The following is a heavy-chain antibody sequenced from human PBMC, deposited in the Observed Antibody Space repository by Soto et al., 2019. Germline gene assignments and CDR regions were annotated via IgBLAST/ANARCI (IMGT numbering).Heavy chain of an antibody. CDR2: IIPIFGTA. CDR3: AREGDGYNYWGWRPYYFDY. J-gene: IGHJ4*02. Sequence: QVQLVQSGAEVKKPGSSVKVSCKASGGTFSSYAISWVRQAPGQGLEWMGGIIPIFGTANYAQKFQGRVTITADESTSTAYMEMGSLRSEDTAVYYCAREGDGYNYWGWRPYYFDYWGQGTLVTVSS. D-gene: IGHD5-12*01. V-gene: IGHV1-69*01. CDR1: GGTFSSYA.